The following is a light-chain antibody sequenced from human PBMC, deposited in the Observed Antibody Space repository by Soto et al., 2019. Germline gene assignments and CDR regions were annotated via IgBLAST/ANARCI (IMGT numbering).Light chain of an antibody. V-gene: IGKV3-15*01. CDR3: QQYNNWPPGT. Sequence: ILMTQSPATLSVSPGERATLSCRASQSVSSNLAWYQQKPGQAPRLLIYVASTRATGIPARFSGSGSGTEFTLTISSLQSEDFAVYYCQQYNNWPPGTFGQGTKVDIK. CDR2: VAS. CDR1: QSVSSN. J-gene: IGKJ1*01.